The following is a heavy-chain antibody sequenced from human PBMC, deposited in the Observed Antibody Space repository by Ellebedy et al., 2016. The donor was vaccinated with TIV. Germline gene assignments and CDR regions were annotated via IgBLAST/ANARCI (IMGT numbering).Heavy chain of an antibody. J-gene: IGHJ5*02. V-gene: IGHV3-74*01. CDR1: GFTFSSYW. Sequence: GGSLRLSCAASGFTFSSYWMHWVRQAPGKGLEWLSYISRDGSNTRYADSVKGRFTISRDNAKKTLFLELNSLRAEDTADYYCARDSHYYDSSAYQGWFDPWGQGTLVTVSS. D-gene: IGHD3-22*01. CDR2: ISRDGSNT. CDR3: ARDSHYYDSSAYQGWFDP.